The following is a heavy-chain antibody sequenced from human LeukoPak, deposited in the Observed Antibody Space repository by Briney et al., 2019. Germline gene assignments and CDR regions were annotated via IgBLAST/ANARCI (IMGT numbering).Heavy chain of an antibody. CDR3: AKTGGDIVVVPAALGEDGAFDI. J-gene: IGHJ3*02. CDR2: ISGSCGST. D-gene: IGHD2-2*01. Sequence: PWGSLRLSCAASGFTVSSYAMSWGRQAPGKGLELVSAISGSCGSTYYADPVKGRFTISRDNSTNTLYLQMHRLRAEDTAVYYCAKTGGDIVVVPAALGEDGAFDIWGQGTMVTVSS. CDR1: GFTVSSYA. V-gene: IGHV3-23*01.